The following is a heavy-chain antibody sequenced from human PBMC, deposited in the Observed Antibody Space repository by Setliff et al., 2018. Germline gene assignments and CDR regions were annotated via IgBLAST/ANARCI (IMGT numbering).Heavy chain of an antibody. CDR2: VYYSGTA. J-gene: IGHJ4*02. D-gene: IGHD2-2*01. V-gene: IGHV4-39*06. CDR1: DGSMTSGSYY. CDR3: ARLPCSSNSCPFDY. Sequence: NPSETLSLTCSVSDGSMTSGSYYWGWIRQPPGKGLEWIGSVYYSGTAYYNPSLKSRLYMSVDTPKNQFTLKVISVTAADTAVYYCARLPCSSNSCPFDYWVQGALVTVSS.